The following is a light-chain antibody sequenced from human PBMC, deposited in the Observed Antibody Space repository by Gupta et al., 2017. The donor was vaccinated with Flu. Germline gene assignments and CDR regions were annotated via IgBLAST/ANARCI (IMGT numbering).Light chain of an antibody. CDR3: MQALQTPVT. Sequence: TACRSRQSILFNTGYNHLEWYLQKPGQSPQLLIDLGSNRASGVPDRCSGSGSGTDFTLKISRVEPEDVGVYYCMQALQTPVTFGQGTRLEIK. J-gene: IGKJ5*01. CDR1: QSILFNTGYNH. V-gene: IGKV2-28*01. CDR2: LGS.